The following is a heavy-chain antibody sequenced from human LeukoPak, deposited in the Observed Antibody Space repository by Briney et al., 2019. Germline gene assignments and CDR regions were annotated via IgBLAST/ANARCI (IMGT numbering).Heavy chain of an antibody. CDR3: AKVTAVVVPAASTFDY. J-gene: IGHJ4*02. Sequence: ETLSLTCTVSGGSISSYYWSWVRQAPGKGLEWVSAISGSGGSTYYADSVKGRFTISRDNSKNTLYLQMNSLRAEDTAVYYCAKVTAVVVPAASTFDYWGQGTLVTVSS. V-gene: IGHV3-23*01. CDR1: GGSISSYY. CDR2: ISGSGGST. D-gene: IGHD2-2*01.